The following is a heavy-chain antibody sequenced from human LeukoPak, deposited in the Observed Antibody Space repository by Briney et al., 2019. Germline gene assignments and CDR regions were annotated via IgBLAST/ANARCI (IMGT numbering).Heavy chain of an antibody. CDR3: ARRHSSGWFYY. J-gene: IGHJ4*02. Sequence: GPRLVKPSETLSLTCTVSGYSISNGYYWDWIRQPPGRGLEWIGNIYRSGSTSYSPSLKSRVPISVDTSKNQFSLKVNSVTAADTAVYYCARRHSSGWFYYWGQGTLVTVSS. V-gene: IGHV4-38-2*02. CDR1: GYSISNGYY. CDR2: IYRSGST. D-gene: IGHD6-19*01.